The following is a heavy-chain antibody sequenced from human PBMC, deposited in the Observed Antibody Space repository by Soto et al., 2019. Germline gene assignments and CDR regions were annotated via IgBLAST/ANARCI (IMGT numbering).Heavy chain of an antibody. Sequence: QLQLQESGPGLVKPSETLSLTCTVSGGSISSSSYYWGWIRQPPGKGLEWIGSIYYRGSTYYNPSLKRRVTISVDTSKNQFSLKLSSVTAADTAVYYCARGRYCTNGVCYTDWFDPWGQGTLVTVSS. CDR1: GGSISSSSYY. V-gene: IGHV4-39*01. CDR3: ARGRYCTNGVCYTDWFDP. D-gene: IGHD2-8*01. CDR2: IYYRGST. J-gene: IGHJ5*02.